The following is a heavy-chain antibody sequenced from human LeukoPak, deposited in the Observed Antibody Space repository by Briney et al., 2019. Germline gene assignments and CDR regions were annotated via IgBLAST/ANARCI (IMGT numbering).Heavy chain of an antibody. CDR2: ISGSGGST. CDR1: GFTFSSYA. Sequence: GGSLRLSCVASGFTFSSYAMSWVRQAPGKGLEWVSAISGSGGSTYYADSVKGRFTISRDNSKNTLYLQMNSLRAEDTAVYYCAKDKGYYYDSSGHDAFDIWGQGTMVTVSS. CDR3: AKDKGYYYDSSGHDAFDI. V-gene: IGHV3-23*01. D-gene: IGHD3-22*01. J-gene: IGHJ3*02.